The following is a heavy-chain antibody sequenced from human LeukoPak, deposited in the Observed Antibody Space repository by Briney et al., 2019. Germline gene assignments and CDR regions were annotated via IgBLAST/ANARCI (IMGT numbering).Heavy chain of an antibody. J-gene: IGHJ4*02. CDR1: GYTFTGYY. V-gene: IGHV1-2*02. CDR2: INPNSGGT. D-gene: IGHD2-15*01. CDR3: ARFVVVVAATPGRYFDY. Sequence: ASVKVSCKASGYTFTGYYMHWVRQAPGQGLGWMGWINPNSGGTNYAQKFQGRVTMTRDTSISTAYMELSRLRSDDTAVYYCARFVVVVAATPGRYFDYWGQGTLVTVSS.